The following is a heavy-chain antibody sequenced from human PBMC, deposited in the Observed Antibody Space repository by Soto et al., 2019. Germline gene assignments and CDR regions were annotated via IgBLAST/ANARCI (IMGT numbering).Heavy chain of an antibody. CDR2: GSHTGSR. CDR1: GASINTGGFY. CDR3: ARVKVTTESFDS. Sequence: QVQLQESGPGLVKPSQTLSLTCSVSGASINTGGFYWSWVRQFPGKGLDWIGYGSHTGSRYRNPPLRSRITISLDTPNNQLSLRLTSVTAAATAVYYCARVKVTTESFDSWGQGSLVTVSS. D-gene: IGHD4-17*01. J-gene: IGHJ4*02. V-gene: IGHV4-31*03.